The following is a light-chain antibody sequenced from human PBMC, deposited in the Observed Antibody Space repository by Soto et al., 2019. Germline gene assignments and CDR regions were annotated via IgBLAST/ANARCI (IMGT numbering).Light chain of an antibody. J-gene: IGKJ1*01. Sequence: DIQMTQSPSSLSASVGDRVTITCQASQDISNYLNWYQQKPGEAPNLLIYKASYLQTGVPSRFSGSGSGTEFTLTISSLQPDDSATYYCQQYNVQWTFGQGTKVDI. CDR1: QDISNY. CDR3: QQYNVQWT. CDR2: KAS. V-gene: IGKV1-33*01.